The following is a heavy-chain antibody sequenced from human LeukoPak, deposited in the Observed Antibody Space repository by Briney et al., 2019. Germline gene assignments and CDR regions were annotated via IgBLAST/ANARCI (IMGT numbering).Heavy chain of an antibody. CDR1: GGSFSGYY. J-gene: IGHJ5*02. D-gene: IGHD2-2*01. CDR3: ARRKYQLLLWDWLDP. V-gene: IGHV4-34*01. CDR2: INHSGST. Sequence: SETLSLTCAVYGGSFSGYYWSWIRQPPGKGLEWIGEINHSGSTNYNPSLKSRVTISVDTSKNQFSLKLSSVTAADTAVYYCARRKYQLLLWDWLDPWGQGTLVTVSS.